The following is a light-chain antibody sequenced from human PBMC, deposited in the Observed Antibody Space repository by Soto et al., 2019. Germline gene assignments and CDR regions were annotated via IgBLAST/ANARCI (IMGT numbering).Light chain of an antibody. Sequence: ETVFTQSPRTLSLCPGERATLSCRASQSVSSIYLVWYQQKPGQAPRLLIYGAFSRATGIPVRFSSGGSETDFTLTISSLEPEDFAVYYCQHYGTSWWTFAQRTKVDI. CDR1: QSVSSIY. CDR3: QHYGTSWWT. V-gene: IGKV3-20*01. CDR2: GAF. J-gene: IGKJ1*01.